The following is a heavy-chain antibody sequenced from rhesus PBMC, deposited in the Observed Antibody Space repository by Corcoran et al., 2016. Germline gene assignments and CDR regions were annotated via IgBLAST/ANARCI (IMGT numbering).Heavy chain of an antibody. CDR3: ERALEQLVGVPGDY. V-gene: IGHV1-138*01. CDR2: SNPKTGGT. J-gene: IGHJ4*01. D-gene: IGHD6-13*01. CDR1: GYTFTDYY. Sequence: QVQLVQSGAEVKKPGSSVKVSCKASGYTFTDYYMHWVRQTPGQGLEWMGKSNPKTGGTNYAQKCQGRGNMTRDTSTSTAYMELSSLRSEDTAVYYCERALEQLVGVPGDYWGQGVLVTVSS.